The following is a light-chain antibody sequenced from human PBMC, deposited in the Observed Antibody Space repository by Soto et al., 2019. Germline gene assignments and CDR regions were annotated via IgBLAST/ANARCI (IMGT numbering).Light chain of an antibody. J-gene: IGKJ5*01. CDR1: QSVSRNY. Sequence: EIVLTQSPGTLSLSPGERATLSCRASQSVSRNYLVWYQQKPGQAPRLLIYGASGRATGIPDRFSGSGSGTEFTLTISSLQSEDFAVYYCQQYNNWITFGQGTRLEIK. V-gene: IGKV3-20*01. CDR3: QQYNNWIT. CDR2: GAS.